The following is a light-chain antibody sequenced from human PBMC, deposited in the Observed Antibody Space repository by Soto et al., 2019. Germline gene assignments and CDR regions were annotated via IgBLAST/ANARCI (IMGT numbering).Light chain of an antibody. CDR2: RNN. Sequence: QPVLTQPPSVSGTPGQSVTISCSGSSSSVGTIFVYWYQQIPGTAPKLLNFRNNQRPSGVPDRFSGSKSGTSASLAISGLRSEDEADYYCAAWDDSLSIWVFGGGTKLTVL. CDR1: SSSVGTIF. J-gene: IGLJ3*02. CDR3: AAWDDSLSIWV. V-gene: IGLV1-47*01.